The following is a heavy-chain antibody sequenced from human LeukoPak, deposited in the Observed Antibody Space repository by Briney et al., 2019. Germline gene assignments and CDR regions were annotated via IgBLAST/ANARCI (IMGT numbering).Heavy chain of an antibody. J-gene: IGHJ1*01. CDR3: ARGATVTFQH. V-gene: IGHV4-59*01. CDR1: GGSISSYY. D-gene: IGHD4-17*01. Sequence: SETLSLTCTVSGGSISSYYWSWIRQPPGKGLEWIGYIYYSGSANYNPSLKSRVTISVDTSKNQFSLKLSSVTAADTAVYYCARGATVTFQHWGQGTLVTVSS. CDR2: IYYSGSA.